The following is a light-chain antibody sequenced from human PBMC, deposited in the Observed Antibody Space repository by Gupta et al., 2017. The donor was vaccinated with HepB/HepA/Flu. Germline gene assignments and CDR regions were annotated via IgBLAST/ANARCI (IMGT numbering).Light chain of an antibody. Sequence: DIQMTQSPSSLSASSGDRVTITCRASQGISNYFAWYQQKPGKVPKLLIYAASTLQSGVPARFSGSGSGTDFTLTISSLQPEDVATYYCQKYNSAPWTFGQGTKVEIK. CDR1: QGISNY. J-gene: IGKJ1*01. CDR2: AAS. CDR3: QKYNSAPWT. V-gene: IGKV1-27*01.